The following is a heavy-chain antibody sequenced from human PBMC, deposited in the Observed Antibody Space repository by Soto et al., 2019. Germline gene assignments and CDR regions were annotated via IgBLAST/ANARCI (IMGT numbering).Heavy chain of an antibody. J-gene: IGHJ4*02. CDR1: GFTFSSYG. CDR2: ISYDGSNK. D-gene: IGHD6-13*01. Sequence: QVQLVESGGGVVQPGRSLRLSCAASGFTFSSYGMHWVRQAPGKGLEWVAVISYDGSNKYYADSVKGRFTISRDNSKNTLYLQMNSRRAEDTAVYYCAKGGSSWYGDYWGQGTLVTVSS. CDR3: AKGGSSWYGDY. V-gene: IGHV3-30*18.